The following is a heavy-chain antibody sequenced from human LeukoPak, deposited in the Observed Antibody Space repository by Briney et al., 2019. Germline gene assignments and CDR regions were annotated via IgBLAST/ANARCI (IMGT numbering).Heavy chain of an antibody. Sequence: PSETLSLTCTVSGGSISSYYWSWIRQPPGKGLEWIGYIYYSGSTTYNPSLKSRGTISVETSKNQFPLKLSSVTAADTAVYYCARVPAPIAAEFDYWGQGTLVTVSS. J-gene: IGHJ4*02. D-gene: IGHD6-13*01. V-gene: IGHV4-59*01. CDR3: ARVPAPIAAEFDY. CDR2: IYYSGST. CDR1: GGSISSYY.